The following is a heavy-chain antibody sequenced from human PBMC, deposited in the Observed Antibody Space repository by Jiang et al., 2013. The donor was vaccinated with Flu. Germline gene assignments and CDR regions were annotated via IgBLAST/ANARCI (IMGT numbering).Heavy chain of an antibody. CDR3: ARHGYYDFWSGYYTGGGAFDY. D-gene: IGHD3-3*01. CDR1: GGSISSYY. V-gene: IGHV4-59*08. CDR2: IYYSGST. J-gene: IGHJ4*02. Sequence: TLSLTCTVSGGSISSYYWSWIRQSPGKGLEWIGYIYYSGSTNYNPSLKSRVTISVDTSKNQFSLKLSSVTAADTAVYYCARHGYYDFWSGYYTGGGAFDYWGQGTLVTVSS.